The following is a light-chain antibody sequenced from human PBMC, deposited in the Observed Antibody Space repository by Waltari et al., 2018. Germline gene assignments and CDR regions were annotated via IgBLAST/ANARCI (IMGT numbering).Light chain of an antibody. CDR1: QSVSSN. Sequence: EIVMTQSPATLSVSPGERATLSCRASQSVSSNLAWYQHRPGQAPRLLIYGASTRATGIPARFSGSGSGTDFTLTISSLQSEDFAVYYWQQYNNWPPMYTFGQGTKLEIK. V-gene: IGKV3-15*01. CDR2: GAS. J-gene: IGKJ2*01. CDR3: QQYNNWPPMYT.